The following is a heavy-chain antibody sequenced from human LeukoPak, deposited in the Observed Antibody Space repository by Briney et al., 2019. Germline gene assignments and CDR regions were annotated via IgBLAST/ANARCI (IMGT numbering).Heavy chain of an antibody. Sequence: ASVKVSCKTSGYTFTSYGISWVRQAPGQGLEWMGWISPYNGNTDYAQKLQGRVTMTTDTSTSTAYMELRSLRSDDTAVYYCARHGDYGNYFYYGLDVWGQGTTVTVSS. V-gene: IGHV1-18*01. D-gene: IGHD4-17*01. J-gene: IGHJ6*02. CDR1: GYTFTSYG. CDR2: ISPYNGNT. CDR3: ARHGDYGNYFYYGLDV.